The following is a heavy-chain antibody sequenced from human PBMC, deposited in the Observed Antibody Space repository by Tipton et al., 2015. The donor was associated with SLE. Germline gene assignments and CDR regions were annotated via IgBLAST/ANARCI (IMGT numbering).Heavy chain of an antibody. J-gene: IGHJ4*02. CDR1: GYSITSYY. CDR2: IYTSGST. CDR3: ARGGGSYYDY. Sequence: TLSLTCKVSGYSITSYYWSWILQPAGKGLEWIGIIYTSGSTAYNPSLKSRATISVDTSKNQFSLKLSSVTAADTAVYYCARGGGSYYDYWGQGTLVTVSS. D-gene: IGHD1-26*01. V-gene: IGHV4-4*07.